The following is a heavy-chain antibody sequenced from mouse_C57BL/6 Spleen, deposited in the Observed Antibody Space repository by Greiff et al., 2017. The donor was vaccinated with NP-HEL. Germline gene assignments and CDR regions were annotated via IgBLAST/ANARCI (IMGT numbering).Heavy chain of an antibody. V-gene: IGHV5-17*01. CDR2: ISSGSSTI. Sequence: EVQRVESGGGLVKPGGSLKLSCAASGFTFSDYGMHWVRQAQEKGLEWVAYISSGSSTIYYADTVKGKVTISRDNAKNTLYLQMTSLRSEDTAMYYCAKLTGTGDAMDYWGQGTSVTVSS. CDR3: AKLTGTGDAMDY. CDR1: GFTFSDYG. D-gene: IGHD4-1*01. J-gene: IGHJ4*01.